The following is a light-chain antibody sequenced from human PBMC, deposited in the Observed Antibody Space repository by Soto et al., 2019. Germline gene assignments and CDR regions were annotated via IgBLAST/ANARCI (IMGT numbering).Light chain of an antibody. Sequence: EIVLTQSPAILSLSPGESATLSCRASQSVWSNHLAWYQHIRGQAPRLLIYGASSRATGIPDRFSGSGSGTDFTLTISRLEPEDFAVYYCQQYGSSPETFGQGTKVDI. CDR3: QQYGSSPET. V-gene: IGKV3-20*01. CDR1: QSVWSNH. J-gene: IGKJ1*01. CDR2: GAS.